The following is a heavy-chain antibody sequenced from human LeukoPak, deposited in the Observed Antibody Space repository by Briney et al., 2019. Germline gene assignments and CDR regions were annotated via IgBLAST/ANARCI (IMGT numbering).Heavy chain of an antibody. Sequence: GGSLRLSCAASGNYWMHWVRQAPGKGLVWVSHTNSDGSWTGYADSVKGRFTISKDNAKNTVYLQMNNLRAEDTAVYYCVSFYETYWGRGTLVTVSS. CDR1: GNYW. D-gene: IGHD2-2*01. J-gene: IGHJ4*02. V-gene: IGHV3-74*01. CDR3: VSFYETY. CDR2: TNSDGSWT.